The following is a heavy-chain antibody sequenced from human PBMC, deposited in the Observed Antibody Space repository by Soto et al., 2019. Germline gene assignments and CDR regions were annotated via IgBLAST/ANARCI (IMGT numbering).Heavy chain of an antibody. CDR3: AREHIGGYSIINWFDP. CDR1: GGSISSSNW. D-gene: IGHD3-22*01. J-gene: IGHJ5*02. V-gene: IGHV4-4*02. CDR2: IYHSGST. Sequence: SETLSLTCAVSGGSISSSNWWSWVRQPPGKGLEWIGEIYHSGSTNYNPSLKSRVTISVDKSKNQFSLKLSSVTAADTAVYYCAREHIGGYSIINWFDPWGQGTLVTVSS.